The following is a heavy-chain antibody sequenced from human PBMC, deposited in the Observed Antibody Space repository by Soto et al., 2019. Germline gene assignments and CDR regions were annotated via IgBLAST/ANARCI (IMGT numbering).Heavy chain of an antibody. CDR1: GFTFSSYA. Sequence: QVQLVESGGGVVQPGRSLRLSCAASGFTFSSYAMHWVRQAPGKGLEWVAVISYDGSNKYYADSVKGRFTISRDNSKNTLYLQMNSLRAEDTAVYYCARGSQSPTGGVSFDPWGQGTLVTVSS. D-gene: IGHD3-16*01. J-gene: IGHJ5*02. CDR2: ISYDGSNK. CDR3: ARGSQSPTGGVSFDP. V-gene: IGHV3-30-3*01.